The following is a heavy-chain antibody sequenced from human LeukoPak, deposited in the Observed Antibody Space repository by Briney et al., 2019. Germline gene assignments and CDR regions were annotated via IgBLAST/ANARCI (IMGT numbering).Heavy chain of an antibody. CDR2: ITAYNGNT. J-gene: IGHJ6*02. CDR3: ARVNGYCSSTSCFWGRYTLDI. CDR1: GYTISNYG. Sequence: ASVKVSCTASGYTISNYGITWVRQAPGQGLEWMGLITAYNGNTNYAQKVQGRVSMTTDTSTSTAYMELRSLRSDDTAMYYCARVNGYCSSTSCFWGRYTLDIWGQGTTVTVSS. D-gene: IGHD2-2*01. V-gene: IGHV1-18*01.